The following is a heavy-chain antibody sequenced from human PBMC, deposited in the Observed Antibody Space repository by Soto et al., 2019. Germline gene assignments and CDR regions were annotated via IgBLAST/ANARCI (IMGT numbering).Heavy chain of an antibody. Sequence: WGSLKLSCAASGFTFSSYGMHWVRQAPGKGLEWVAVISYDGSNKYYADSVKGRFTISRDNSKNTLYLQMNSLRAEDTAVYYCAKDLPSAVGSRAEAGTFDYWGQGTLVTVSP. V-gene: IGHV3-30*18. J-gene: IGHJ4*02. CDR2: ISYDGSNK. CDR3: AKDLPSAVGSRAEAGTFDY. CDR1: GFTFSSYG. D-gene: IGHD6-19*01.